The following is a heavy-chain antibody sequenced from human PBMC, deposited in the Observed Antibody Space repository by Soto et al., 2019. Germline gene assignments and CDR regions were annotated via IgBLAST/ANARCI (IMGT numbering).Heavy chain of an antibody. D-gene: IGHD3-10*01. V-gene: IGHV3-74*01. Sequence: LRLSCAASGFSFSHYWMHWVRQAPGKGLVWVSRISPDGRTTTYADSVKGRFTIFRDNAKSTLYLQMNSLTVEDGAVYYCADSWLPTSYWGPGTLVTVSS. CDR2: ISPDGRTT. CDR3: ADSWLPTSY. J-gene: IGHJ4*02. CDR1: GFSFSHYW.